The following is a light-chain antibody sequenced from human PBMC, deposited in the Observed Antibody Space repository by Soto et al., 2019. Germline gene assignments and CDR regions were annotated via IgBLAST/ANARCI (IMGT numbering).Light chain of an antibody. V-gene: IGKV1-33*01. Sequence: DIQMTQSPSSLSASVGDRVTITCQASQDISNYLNWYQQKPGKAPKLLIYDASNLETGVPSRFSGSGSGTDFTFTISSLQPEDIATYSCQQYDDLPRTFGGGTRWRSN. CDR1: QDISNY. CDR3: QQYDDLPRT. CDR2: DAS. J-gene: IGKJ4*01.